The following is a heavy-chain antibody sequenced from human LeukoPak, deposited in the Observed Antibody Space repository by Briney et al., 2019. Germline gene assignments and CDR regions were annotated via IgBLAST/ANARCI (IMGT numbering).Heavy chain of an antibody. Sequence: SETLSLTCTVSGGSISSGSYYWSWIRQPAGKGLEWIGRIYTSGSTNYNPSLKSRVTISVDTSKNQFSLKLSSVTAADTAVYYCALTRYQLLPYMDVWGKGTTVTVSS. D-gene: IGHD2-2*01. V-gene: IGHV4-61*02. CDR1: GGSISSGSYY. CDR2: IYTSGST. CDR3: ALTRYQLLPYMDV. J-gene: IGHJ6*03.